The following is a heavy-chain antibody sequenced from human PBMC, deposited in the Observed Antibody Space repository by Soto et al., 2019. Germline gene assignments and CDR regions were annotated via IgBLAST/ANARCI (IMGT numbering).Heavy chain of an antibody. D-gene: IGHD6-13*01. CDR2: ISAYNGNT. V-gene: IGHV1-18*01. CDR1: GYTFTSYG. CDR3: ARDGGAAAAIKNYGMDV. Sequence: QVQLVQSGAEVKKPGASVKVSCKASGYTFTSYGISWVRQTPGQGLEWMGWISAYNGNTNYAQKLQGRLTMPTDTSPSTAYMELGSLRPDDTAVYYCARDGGAAAAIKNYGMDVWGQGTTVTVSS. J-gene: IGHJ6*02.